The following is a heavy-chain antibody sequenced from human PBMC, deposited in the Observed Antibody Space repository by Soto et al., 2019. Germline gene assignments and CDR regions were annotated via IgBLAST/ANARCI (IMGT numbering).Heavy chain of an antibody. V-gene: IGHV1-69*02. D-gene: IGHD6-13*01. CDR1: GGTFSTYT. CDR3: TLGSWSAETFDI. CDR2: ILPMLDIT. Sequence: QVQLVQSGAEVKKPGSSVKVSCKASGGTFSTYTIIWVRQAPGQGLEWMGRILPMLDITNSAQRFQGRVTITADKSTITVYLELSSLRSEDTAVYYCTLGSWSAETFDIWGRGTMVTVSS. J-gene: IGHJ3*02.